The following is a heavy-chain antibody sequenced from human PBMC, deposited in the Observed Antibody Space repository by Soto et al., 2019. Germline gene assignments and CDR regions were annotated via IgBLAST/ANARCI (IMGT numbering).Heavy chain of an antibody. D-gene: IGHD5-18*01. CDR3: ASAPLVGYTYTIGH. CDR2: INSDGSST. J-gene: IGHJ4*02. V-gene: IGHV3-74*01. CDR1: GFTFSSYW. Sequence: EVQLVESGGGLVQPGGSLRLSCAASGFTFSSYWMHWVRQAPGKGLVWVSRINSDGSSTTYADSVKGRFTISRDNAKNTLYLQMNSLSAEDTAVYYCASAPLVGYTYTIGHWGQGTLVTVSS.